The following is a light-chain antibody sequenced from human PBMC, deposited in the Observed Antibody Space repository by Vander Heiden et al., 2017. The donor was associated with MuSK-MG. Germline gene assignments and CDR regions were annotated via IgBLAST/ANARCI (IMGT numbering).Light chain of an antibody. CDR2: RNN. J-gene: IGLJ3*02. CDR1: SSNIGSNY. CDR3: AAWDDSLSGPWV. Sequence: QSVLTQPPSASGTPGQRVTIPCSGSSSNIGSNYVYWYQQLPGTAPNLLIYRNNQRPSGVPDRFSGSKSGTSASLAISGLRSEDEADYYCAAWDDSLSGPWVFGGGTKLTVL. V-gene: IGLV1-47*01.